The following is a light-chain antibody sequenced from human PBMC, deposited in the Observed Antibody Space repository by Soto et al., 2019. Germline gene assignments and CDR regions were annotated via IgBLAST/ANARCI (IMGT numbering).Light chain of an antibody. J-gene: IGLJ1*01. CDR3: SSYTRSSTLYV. CDR1: SSDVGGYNY. CDR2: DVS. Sequence: QSALTHPASVSGSPGQSITISCTGTSSDVGGYNYVSWYQQHPGKAPKLMIYDVSNRPSGVSNRFSGSKSGNTASLTISGLQAEDEADYYCSSYTRSSTLYVFGTGTKVTVL. V-gene: IGLV2-14*01.